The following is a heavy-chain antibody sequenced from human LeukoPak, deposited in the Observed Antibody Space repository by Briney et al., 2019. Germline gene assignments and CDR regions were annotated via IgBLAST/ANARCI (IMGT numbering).Heavy chain of an antibody. CDR3: ARESFWSGYYRLYYFDY. D-gene: IGHD3-3*01. CDR1: GYTFTGYY. V-gene: IGHV1-2*02. CDR2: INPNSGGT. Sequence: ASVKVSCKASGYTFTGYYMHWVRHAPGQGLEWMGWINPNSGGTNYAQKFQGRVTMTRDTSISTAYMELSRLRSDDTAVYYCARESFWSGYYRLYYFDYWGQGTLVTVSS. J-gene: IGHJ4*02.